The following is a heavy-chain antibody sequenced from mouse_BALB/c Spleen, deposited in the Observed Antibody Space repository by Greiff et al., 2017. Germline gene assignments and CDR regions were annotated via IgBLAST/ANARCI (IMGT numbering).Heavy chain of an antibody. CDR1: GFTFTDYY. CDR3: ARVMGYAMDY. J-gene: IGHJ4*01. Sequence: EVKVVESGGGLVQPGGSLRLSCATSGFTFTDYYMSWVRQPPGKALEWLGFIRNKANGYTTEYSASVKGRFTISRDNSQSILNLQMNTLRAEDSATYYCARVMGYAMDYWGQGTSVTVSS. V-gene: IGHV7-3*02. CDR2: IRNKANGYTT.